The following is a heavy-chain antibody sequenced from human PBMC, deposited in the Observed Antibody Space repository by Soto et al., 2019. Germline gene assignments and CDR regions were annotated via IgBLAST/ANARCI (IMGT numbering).Heavy chain of an antibody. CDR1: GFTFSSYA. J-gene: IGHJ4*02. V-gene: IGHV3-23*01. Sequence: PGGSLRLSCAASGFTFSSYAMSWVRQAPGKGLEWVSAISGSGGSTYYADSVKGRFTISRDNSKNTLYLQMNSLRAEDTAVYYCENEVFVMPPTPWSWGITDWELPVPPYFDYWGQGTLLTVSS. CDR3: ENEVFVMPPTPWSWGITDWELPVPPYFDY. CDR2: ISGSGGST. D-gene: IGHD3-10*01.